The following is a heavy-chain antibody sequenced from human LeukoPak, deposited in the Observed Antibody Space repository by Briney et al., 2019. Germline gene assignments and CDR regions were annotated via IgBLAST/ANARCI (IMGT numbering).Heavy chain of an antibody. V-gene: IGHV3-23*01. J-gene: IGHJ4*02. CDR2: ISDSGDSR. CDR1: GFTFSTYA. Sequence: GGALRLSCAASGFTFSTYAMSWVRQAPGKGLEWVSAISDSGDSRYYADSVKGGLTISRDNSKNTMYLQMNSLRAEDAAVYYCAKERGVLRYFDCFDYWGQGTLVTVSS. CDR3: AKERGVLRYFDCFDY. D-gene: IGHD3-9*01.